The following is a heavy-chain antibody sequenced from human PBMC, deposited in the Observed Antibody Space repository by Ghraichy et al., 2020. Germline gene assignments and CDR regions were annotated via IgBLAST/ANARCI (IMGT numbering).Heavy chain of an antibody. CDR2: IYSGGTT. Sequence: GGSLTLSCAASGFTVSSNYMSWVRQAPGKGLEWVSVIYSGGTTYYADSVKGRFTISRDNSKNTLYLQMNSLRAEDTAVYYCARDPYSSGWFDFWGQGTLVTVSS. V-gene: IGHV3-53*01. CDR1: GFTVSSNY. J-gene: IGHJ4*02. CDR3: ARDPYSSGWFDF. D-gene: IGHD6-19*01.